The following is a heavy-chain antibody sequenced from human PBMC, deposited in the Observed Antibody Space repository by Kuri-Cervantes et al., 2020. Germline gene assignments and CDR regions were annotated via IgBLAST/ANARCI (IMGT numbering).Heavy chain of an antibody. CDR2: ISDYNGDT. D-gene: IGHD1-26*01. CDR3: ARSRKVGAIVTDVFDI. J-gene: IGHJ3*02. V-gene: IGHV1-18*01. CDR1: GYRFTSHG. Sequence: ASVKVSCKTSGYRFTSHGIGWVRQAPGQGLEWMGWISDYNGDTIYAENFQGRVTMTIDTSTNTAYLDLRSLRSDDTAVYYCARSRKVGAIVTDVFDIWGQGTMVTVSS.